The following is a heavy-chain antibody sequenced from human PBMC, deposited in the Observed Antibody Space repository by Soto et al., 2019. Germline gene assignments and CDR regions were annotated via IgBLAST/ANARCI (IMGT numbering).Heavy chain of an antibody. D-gene: IGHD3-3*01. Sequence: SQTLSLTCSVSGGSIRTYYWSWVRQPPGKRLEWIGYIDYSGNTIYNASLESRVTISVDTSKNQFSLRLTSVTAADTAVYYCARTLVMDFWNGYISWFDPWGRGTLVTVSS. CDR3: ARTLVMDFWNGYISWFDP. V-gene: IGHV4-59*01. CDR2: IDYSGNT. CDR1: GGSIRTYY. J-gene: IGHJ5*02.